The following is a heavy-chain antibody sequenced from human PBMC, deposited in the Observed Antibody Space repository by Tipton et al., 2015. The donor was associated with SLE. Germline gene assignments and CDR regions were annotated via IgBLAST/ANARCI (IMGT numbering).Heavy chain of an antibody. D-gene: IGHD4/OR15-4a*01. J-gene: IGHJ3*02. V-gene: IGHV4-4*09. CDR1: GGSISSYF. CDR2: IYSSGNT. CDR3: VRHGPIGTYDLDALHI. Sequence: LRLSCTVSGGSISSYFWSWIRQPPGKGLEWIGCIYSSGNTDYNPSLKRRVTISVDTSKNQFSLKLSSVTAADTAVFYCVRHGPIGTYDLDALHIWGHGTMVIVSS.